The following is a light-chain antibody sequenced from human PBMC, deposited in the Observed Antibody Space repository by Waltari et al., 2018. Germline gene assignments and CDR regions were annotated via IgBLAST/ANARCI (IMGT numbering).Light chain of an antibody. Sequence: EIVMTQSPATLSVSPGERATLSCRASRSVSSNLAWYQQKPGQAPRLLIYGASTRATGIPARFSGSGSGTEFTLTISSLQSEDFAVYSCQQYNNWPGTFGQGTKVEIK. V-gene: IGKV3-15*01. CDR3: QQYNNWPGT. CDR2: GAS. CDR1: RSVSSN. J-gene: IGKJ1*01.